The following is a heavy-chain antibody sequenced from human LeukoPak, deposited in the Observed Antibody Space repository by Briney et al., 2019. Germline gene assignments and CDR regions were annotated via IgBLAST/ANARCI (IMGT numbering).Heavy chain of an antibody. CDR2: IYYSGST. Sequence: PSETLSLTCTVSGGSISSSSYYWGWIRQPPGKGLEWIGSIYYSGSTYYNPSLKSRVTISVDTSKNQFSLKLSSVTAADTAEYYCARVSGPFDYWGQGTLVTVSS. J-gene: IGHJ4*02. CDR1: GGSISSSSYY. V-gene: IGHV4-39*01. CDR3: ARVSGPFDY. D-gene: IGHD6-19*01.